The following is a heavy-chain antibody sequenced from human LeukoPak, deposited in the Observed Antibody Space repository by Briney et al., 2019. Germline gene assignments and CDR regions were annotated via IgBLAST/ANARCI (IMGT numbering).Heavy chain of an antibody. D-gene: IGHD3-22*01. CDR1: GFTFSTYS. Sequence: GGSLRLSCAASGFTFSTYSMNWVRQAPGKGLEWVSYISGSSGTIYYADSVKGRFTISRDNAKNSLYLQMSSLRAEDTAVYYCASDDDSSVTDAFDIWGQGTMVTVSS. V-gene: IGHV3-48*04. J-gene: IGHJ3*02. CDR3: ASDDDSSVTDAFDI. CDR2: ISGSSGTI.